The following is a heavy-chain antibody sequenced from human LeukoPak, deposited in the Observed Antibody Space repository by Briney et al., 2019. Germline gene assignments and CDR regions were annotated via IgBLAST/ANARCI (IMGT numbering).Heavy chain of an antibody. Sequence: GASVKVSCKASGGTFSSYAISWVRQAPGQGLEWMGGIIPIFGTANYAQKFQGRVTITADESTSTAYMELSSLRSEDTAVYYCATPKVDILTGYQGAFDIWGQGTMVTVSS. V-gene: IGHV1-69*01. D-gene: IGHD3-9*01. CDR2: IIPIFGTA. CDR1: GGTFSSYA. CDR3: ATPKVDILTGYQGAFDI. J-gene: IGHJ3*02.